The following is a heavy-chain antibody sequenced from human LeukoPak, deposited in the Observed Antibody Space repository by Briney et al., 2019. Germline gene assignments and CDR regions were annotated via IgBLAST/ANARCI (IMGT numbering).Heavy chain of an antibody. CDR3: ARDNYYVEYYFDY. CDR1: GFTFSSYG. CDR2: IWYDGSNK. V-gene: IGHV3-33*01. J-gene: IGHJ4*02. Sequence: GGSLRLSCAASGFTFSSYGMHWVRQAPVKGLEWVAVIWYDGSNKYYADSVKGRFTISRDNSKNTLYLQMNSLRAEDTAVYYCARDNYYVEYYFDYWGQGTLVTVSS. D-gene: IGHD3-10*02.